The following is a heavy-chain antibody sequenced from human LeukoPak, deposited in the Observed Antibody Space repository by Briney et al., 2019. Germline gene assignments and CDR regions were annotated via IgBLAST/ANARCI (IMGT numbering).Heavy chain of an antibody. J-gene: IGHJ4*02. CDR3: ARDPRYCSSTSCSPG. D-gene: IGHD2-2*01. CDR1: GFTLSDYY. V-gene: IGHV3-66*01. CDR2: IYSCGST. Sequence: QPGGSLRLSCAASGFTLSDYYMSWIRQAPGKGLEWVSVIYSCGSTYYADSVKGRFTISRDNSKNTLYLQMNSLRAEDTAVYYCARDPRYCSSTSCSPGWGQGTLVTVSS.